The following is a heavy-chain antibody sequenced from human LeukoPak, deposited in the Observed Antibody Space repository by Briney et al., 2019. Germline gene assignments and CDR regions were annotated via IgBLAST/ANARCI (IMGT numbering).Heavy chain of an antibody. J-gene: IGHJ4*02. CDR1: GGTFTSYA. D-gene: IGHD1-7*01. CDR3: ARDHNWNYEDY. CDR2: IIPIFGTA. Sequence: SVKVSCKASGGTFTSYAISWVRQAPGQGLQWMGGIIPIFGTANYAQKFQGRITITADESTSTAYMELSSLRSEDTAVYYCARDHNWNYEDYWGQGTQVTVSS. V-gene: IGHV1-69*13.